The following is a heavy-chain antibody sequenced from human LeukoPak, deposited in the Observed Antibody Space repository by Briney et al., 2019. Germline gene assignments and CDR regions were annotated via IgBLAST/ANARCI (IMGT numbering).Heavy chain of an antibody. CDR3: TTDPGYRGLYYFDY. CDR2: IRSKDNGGTT. D-gene: IGHD5-12*01. J-gene: IGHJ4*02. Sequence: GGSLRLSCAASGFAFTNACMSWVRRAPGKGLEWVGRIRSKDNGGTTDYAAPVRGRFSISRDDSKSTLYLQMNSLKTEDTAVYYCTTDPGYRGLYYFDYWGQGTLVTVSS. CDR1: GFAFTNAC. V-gene: IGHV3-15*01.